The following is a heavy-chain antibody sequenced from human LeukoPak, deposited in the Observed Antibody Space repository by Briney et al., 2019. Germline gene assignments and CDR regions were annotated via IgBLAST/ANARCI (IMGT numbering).Heavy chain of an antibody. CDR1: GGSFSGYY. Sequence: SETLSLTCAVYGGSFSGYYWSWIRQPPGKGLEWIGEINHSGSTNYNPSLKSRVTISVDTSKNQFSLKLSSVTAADTAVYYCARADYYDSSGCYFDYWGQGTLVTVSS. CDR3: ARADYYDSSGCYFDY. CDR2: INHSGST. J-gene: IGHJ4*02. V-gene: IGHV4-34*01. D-gene: IGHD3-22*01.